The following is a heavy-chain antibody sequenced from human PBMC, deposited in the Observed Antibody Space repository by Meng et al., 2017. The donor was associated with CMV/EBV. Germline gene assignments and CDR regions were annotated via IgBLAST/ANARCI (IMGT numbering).Heavy chain of an antibody. CDR2: ISGYNGVT. CDR1: GYTFNTFG. V-gene: IGHV1-18*01. J-gene: IGHJ4*02. Sequence: QVQLVQSGPEVKKPGASVKVSCQASGYTFNTFGISWVRQAPGQGLEWMGWISGYNGVTNYAPKMQGKVTMTTDPSTSTAYLELRSLRSDDTAVYFCARDASFYYDSTGYHPAYWGQGTLVTVSS. CDR3: ARDASFYYDSTGYHPAY. D-gene: IGHD3-22*01.